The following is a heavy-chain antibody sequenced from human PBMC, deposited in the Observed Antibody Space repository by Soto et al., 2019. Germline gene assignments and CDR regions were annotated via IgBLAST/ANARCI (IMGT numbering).Heavy chain of an antibody. CDR2: IYYSGST. Sequence: QAQLQESGPGLVKPSQTLSLTCTVSDGSISSGGYYWSWIRQHPGKGLEWIGYIYYSGSTYYNQSLKSRVTISVETSKNQFSLKLSSVTSADTAVYYCASGITMVRGACMEVCGQGTTVTVSS. D-gene: IGHD3-10*01. V-gene: IGHV4-31*03. J-gene: IGHJ6*02. CDR3: ASGITMVRGACMEV. CDR1: DGSISSGGYY.